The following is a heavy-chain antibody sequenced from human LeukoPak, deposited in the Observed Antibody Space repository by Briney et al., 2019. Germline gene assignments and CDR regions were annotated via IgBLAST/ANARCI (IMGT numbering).Heavy chain of an antibody. CDR2: INHSGST. V-gene: IGHV4-34*01. J-gene: IGHJ6*03. D-gene: IGHD5-24*01. Sequence: SETLSLTCAVYGGSFSGYYWSWIRQPPGKGLEWIGEINHSGSTNYNPSLKSRVTISVDTSKNQFSLKLSSVTAADTAVYYCARGVGDGYNHYYYYYMDVWGKGTTVTVSS. CDR1: GGSFSGYY. CDR3: ARGVGDGYNHYYYYYMDV.